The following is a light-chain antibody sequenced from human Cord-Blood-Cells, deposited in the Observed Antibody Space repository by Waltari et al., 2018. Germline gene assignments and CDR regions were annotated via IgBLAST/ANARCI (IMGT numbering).Light chain of an antibody. CDR3: SSYTSSSTLV. J-gene: IGLJ2*01. V-gene: IGLV2-14*01. CDR1: SSDVGGYNY. CDR2: EVS. Sequence: QSALTQPASVSGSPGQSITISCTGTSSDVGGYNYVSWYQQHPGKAPTPMIYEVSNRPSGVSSRFPGSKSGNTASLTISGLQAEDEADYYCSSYTSSSTLVFGGGTKLTVL.